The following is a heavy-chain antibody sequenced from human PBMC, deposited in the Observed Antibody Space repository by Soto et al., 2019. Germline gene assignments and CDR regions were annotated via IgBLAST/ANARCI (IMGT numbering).Heavy chain of an antibody. J-gene: IGHJ5*02. CDR1: GGTFSSYA. D-gene: IGHD4-17*01. V-gene: IGHV1-69*13. CDR3: ASSHTYDYGDYVENWFDP. Sequence: SVKVSCKASGGTFSSYAISWVRQAPGQGLEWMGGIIPIFGTANYAQKFQGRVTITADESTSTAYMGLSSLRSEDTAVYYCASSHTYDYGDYVENWFDPWGQGTLVTVSS. CDR2: IIPIFGTA.